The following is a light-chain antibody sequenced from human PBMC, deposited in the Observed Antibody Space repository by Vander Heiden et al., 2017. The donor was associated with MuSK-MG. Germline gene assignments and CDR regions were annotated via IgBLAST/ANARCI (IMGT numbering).Light chain of an antibody. Sequence: QSALTQPASVSGSPGQSLTISCTGTSSDVGGYNYVSWYKQHPGKAPKLMMYEVSNRPSGVSNRVSGSKSGNTASMTISGLQAEDEADYYCSSYTSSSTLPYVFGTGTKVTVL. J-gene: IGLJ1*01. CDR3: SSYTSSSTLPYV. V-gene: IGLV2-14*01. CDR2: EVS. CDR1: SSDVGGYNY.